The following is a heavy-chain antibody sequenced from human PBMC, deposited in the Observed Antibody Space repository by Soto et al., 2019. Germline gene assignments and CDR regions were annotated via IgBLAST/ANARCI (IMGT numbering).Heavy chain of an antibody. Sequence: SETLSLTCAVYGGSFSGYYWSWIRQPPGKGLEWIGEINHSGSTNYNPSLKSRVTISVDTSENQFSLKLSSVTAADTAVYYCAMSVAGTDAFDIWGQGTMVTVSS. CDR2: INHSGST. V-gene: IGHV4-34*01. J-gene: IGHJ3*02. CDR1: GGSFSGYY. CDR3: AMSVAGTDAFDI. D-gene: IGHD6-19*01.